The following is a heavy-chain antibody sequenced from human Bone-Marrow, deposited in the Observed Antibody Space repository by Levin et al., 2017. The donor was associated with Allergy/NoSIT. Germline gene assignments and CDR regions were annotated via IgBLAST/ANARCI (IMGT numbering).Heavy chain of an antibody. Sequence: GGSLRLSCAASGFTFSDYYMSWIRQAPGKGLEWVSYISSSGSTIYYADSVKGRFTISRDNAKNSLYLQMNSLRAEDTAVYYCARSIPPSSGYYYVSDYFDYWGQGTLVTVSS. CDR3: ARSIPPSSGYYYVSDYFDY. CDR2: ISSSGSTI. V-gene: IGHV3-11*01. CDR1: GFTFSDYY. D-gene: IGHD3-22*01. J-gene: IGHJ4*02.